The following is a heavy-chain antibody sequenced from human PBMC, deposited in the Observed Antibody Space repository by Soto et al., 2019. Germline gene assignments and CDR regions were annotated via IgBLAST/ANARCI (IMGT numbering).Heavy chain of an antibody. J-gene: IGHJ5*02. D-gene: IGHD5-12*01. CDR2: IYHSGST. Sequence: XETLSLTCAVAGGSISSSNWWSWVRQPPGKGLEWIGEIYHSGSTNYNPSLKSRVTISVDKSKNQFSLKLSSVTAADTAVYYCARVDGYNDWFDHWGQGTLVTVSS. CDR1: GGSISSSNW. V-gene: IGHV4-4*02. CDR3: ARVDGYNDWFDH.